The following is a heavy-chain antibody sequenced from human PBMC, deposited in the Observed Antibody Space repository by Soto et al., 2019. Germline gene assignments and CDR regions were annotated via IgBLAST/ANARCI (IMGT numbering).Heavy chain of an antibody. D-gene: IGHD3-22*01. J-gene: IGHJ5*02. CDR1: GYTFTSYG. Sequence: GASVKVSCKASGYTFTSYGISWVRQAPGQGLEWMGWISAIFGTTNYAQNLQGRVTISADKSTLTSYMELHSLTSDDTALYYCARDRTDSGYYTNWLDPWGQGTQVTVSS. CDR2: ISAIFGTT. V-gene: IGHV1-18*01. CDR3: ARDRTDSGYYTNWLDP.